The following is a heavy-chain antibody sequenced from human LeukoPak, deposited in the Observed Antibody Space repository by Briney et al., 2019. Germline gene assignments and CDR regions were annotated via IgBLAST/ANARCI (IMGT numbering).Heavy chain of an antibody. D-gene: IGHD3-9*01. CDR3: AREGDYDILTGYPVIPYGMDV. J-gene: IGHJ6*02. Sequence: GGSLRLSCAASGFTFSSYSMNWVRQAPGKGLEWVSYISSSSSTIYYADSVKGRFTISRDNAKNSLYLQMNSLRDGDTAVYYCAREGDYDILTGYPVIPYGMDVWGQGTTVTVSS. V-gene: IGHV3-48*02. CDR2: ISSSSSTI. CDR1: GFTFSSYS.